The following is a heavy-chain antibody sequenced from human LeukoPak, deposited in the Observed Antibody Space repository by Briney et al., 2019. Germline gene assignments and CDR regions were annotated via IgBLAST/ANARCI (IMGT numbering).Heavy chain of an antibody. J-gene: IGHJ5*02. V-gene: IGHV1-2*02. Sequence: EVSVKVSCKASGYTFTGYYMHWVRQAPGQGLEWMGWINPNSGGTNYAQKFQGRVTMTRDTSISTAYMELSRLRSDDTAVYYCARGPSIVVVPAALEPNWFDPWGQGTLVTVSS. CDR2: INPNSGGT. CDR1: GYTFTGYY. D-gene: IGHD2-2*01. CDR3: ARGPSIVVVPAALEPNWFDP.